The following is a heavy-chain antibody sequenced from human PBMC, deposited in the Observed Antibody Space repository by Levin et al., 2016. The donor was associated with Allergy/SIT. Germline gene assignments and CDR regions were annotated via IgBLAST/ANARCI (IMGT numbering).Heavy chain of an antibody. CDR2: VSSAGGVI. CDR1: GFPFRDYA. CDR3: ARAVKIVVPGALAHRWYFDL. Sequence: GESLKISCEASGFPFRDYAMTWVRQAPGKGLEWISYVSSAGGVIYDADSVKGRFTISRDQAKSSIYLQMNSLRVDDTAFYYCARAVKIVVPGALAHRWYFDLWGRGTLVTVSS. V-gene: IGHV3-48*01. J-gene: IGHJ2*01. D-gene: IGHD2-21*02.